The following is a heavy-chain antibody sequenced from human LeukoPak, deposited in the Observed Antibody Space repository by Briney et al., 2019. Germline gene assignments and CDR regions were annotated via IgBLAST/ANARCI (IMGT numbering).Heavy chain of an antibody. Sequence: GGSLRLSCGASGFIFRNYAMSWVRQAPGEGLEWVSGISDNGGGTYYADSVKGRFTTSRDNSKNMLYLQMNSLRAEDTAVYYCAKESGALGAPLYDYWGQGILVTGSS. CDR2: ISDNGGGT. CDR1: GFIFRNYA. V-gene: IGHV3-23*01. D-gene: IGHD4/OR15-4a*01. J-gene: IGHJ4*02. CDR3: AKESGALGAPLYDY.